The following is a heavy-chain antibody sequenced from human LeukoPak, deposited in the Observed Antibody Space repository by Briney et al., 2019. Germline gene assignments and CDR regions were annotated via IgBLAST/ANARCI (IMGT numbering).Heavy chain of an antibody. CDR2: INQSGST. D-gene: IGHD2-15*01. V-gene: IGHV4-34*01. J-gene: IGHJ6*02. CDR3: ARDPRAATGYYYYGMDV. CDR1: GGSSSGYY. Sequence: SETLSLTCAVYGGSSSGYYWSWIRQPPGKGLEWIGEINQSGSTNQNPSLKSRVTISIDTSKNQFSLKLSSVTAADTAVYYCARDPRAATGYYYYGMDVWGQGTTVTVSS.